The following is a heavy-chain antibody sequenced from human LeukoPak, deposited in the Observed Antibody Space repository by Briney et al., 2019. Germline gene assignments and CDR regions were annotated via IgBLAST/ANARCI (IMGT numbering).Heavy chain of an antibody. Sequence: GVSLRLSCAASGFTFSTYAMTWVRQAPGKGLEWVASISVSGDSTYYADSVKGRSSISRDNSKNTLYLQMNSLRAEDTAVYHCAKDQRYCSGGSCYGWFDPWGQGTLVTVSS. J-gene: IGHJ5*02. CDR3: AKDQRYCSGGSCYGWFDP. D-gene: IGHD2-15*01. CDR2: ISVSGDST. V-gene: IGHV3-23*01. CDR1: GFTFSTYA.